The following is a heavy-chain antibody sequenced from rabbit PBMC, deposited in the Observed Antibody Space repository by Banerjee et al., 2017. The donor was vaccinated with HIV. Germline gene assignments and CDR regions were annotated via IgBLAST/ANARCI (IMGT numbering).Heavy chain of an antibody. CDR2: IDGGDSDSS. J-gene: IGHJ4*01. CDR1: GFSFSSNA. Sequence: QSLEESGGDLVKPGASLTLTCTASGFSFSSNAMCWFRQAPGKGLEWIACIDGGDSDSSYYASGAKGRFTVSKTSSTTVTLQMTSLTAADTATYFCARDLGGVNYYRLYFNLWGQGTLVTVS. D-gene: IGHD1-1*01. CDR3: ARDLGGVNYYRLYFNL. V-gene: IGHV1S40*01.